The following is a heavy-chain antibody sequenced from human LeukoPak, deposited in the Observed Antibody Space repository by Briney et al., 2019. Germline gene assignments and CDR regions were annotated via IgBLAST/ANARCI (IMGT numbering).Heavy chain of an antibody. CDR3: ARGPITTRSHFDY. D-gene: IGHD3-22*01. Sequence: SVKVSCKASEGTFSSYAISWVRQAPGQGLEWMGGIIPIFATANYTQKFQGRVTITADESTSTAYMELSSLRSEDTAVYYCARGPITTRSHFDYWGQGTLVTVSS. CDR1: EGTFSSYA. V-gene: IGHV1-69*13. CDR2: IIPIFATA. J-gene: IGHJ4*02.